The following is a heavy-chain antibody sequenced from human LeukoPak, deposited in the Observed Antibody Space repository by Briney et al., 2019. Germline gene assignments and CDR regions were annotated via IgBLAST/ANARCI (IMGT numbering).Heavy chain of an antibody. V-gene: IGHV3-23*01. CDR2: ISVSGGST. CDR1: GFTFSSYA. Sequence: PGGSLRLSCAASGFTFSSYAMNWVRHAPGKGLEWVSAISVSGGSTYNADSVKGRFTISRDNSKSTLYLQMNSLRAEDTAVYYCAKMTPATNYAYSDYWGQGILVTVSS. J-gene: IGHJ4*02. D-gene: IGHD4-17*01. CDR3: AKMTPATNYAYSDY.